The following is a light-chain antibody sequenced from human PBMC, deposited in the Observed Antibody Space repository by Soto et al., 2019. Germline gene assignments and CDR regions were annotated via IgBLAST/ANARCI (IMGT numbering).Light chain of an antibody. V-gene: IGLV8-61*01. CDR3: VLYMGSGSVV. CDR1: SGSVSTNHY. CDR2: GTS. J-gene: IGLJ2*01. Sequence: QAVVTQAPSFSVSPGGTVTLTCGLTSGSVSTNHYPTWYQQTPGQTPRTLIYGTSTRSSVVPDRFSGSILGNKAALTITRAQADDESDYYCVLYMGSGSVVFGGGTKVTVL.